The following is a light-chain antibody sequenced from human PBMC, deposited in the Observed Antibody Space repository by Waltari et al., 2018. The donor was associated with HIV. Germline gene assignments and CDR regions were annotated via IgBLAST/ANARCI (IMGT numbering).Light chain of an antibody. Sequence: VSTPPPVTLSVSPGAGATLSCRVSQSVSSTYLAWFQQKPGQAPRLFIYGASSRAPGIPDRFRGSGSGTDFTLTISRLEPGDVAVYCCQQYGSSPWAFGQGTKVEIK. V-gene: IGKV3-20*01. CDR2: GAS. CDR1: QSVSSTY. J-gene: IGKJ1*01. CDR3: QQYGSSPWA.